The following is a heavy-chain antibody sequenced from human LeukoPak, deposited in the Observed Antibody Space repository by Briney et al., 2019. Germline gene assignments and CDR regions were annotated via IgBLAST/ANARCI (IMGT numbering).Heavy chain of an antibody. J-gene: IGHJ4*02. V-gene: IGHV3-30*02. CDR3: VRSTGYYFDY. D-gene: IGHD3-22*01. Sequence: GGSLRLSCAASGFSYSSYGMHWVRLAPGKGLGWVAFIWSDGSDKYYADSVKGRFTISRDNSKNTVYLQMNSLRPEDTAVYYCVRSTGYYFDYWGQGTLVTVSS. CDR1: GFSYSSYG. CDR2: IWSDGSDK.